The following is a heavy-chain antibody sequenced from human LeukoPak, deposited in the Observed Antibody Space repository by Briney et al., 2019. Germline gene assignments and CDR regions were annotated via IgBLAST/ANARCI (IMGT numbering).Heavy chain of an antibody. D-gene: IGHD3-22*01. CDR2: IYYSGTT. V-gene: IGHV4-59*08. CDR1: GGSISSYY. J-gene: IGHJ3*02. CDR3: ARRTRETRGLWHYDSSGFDAFDI. Sequence: SSETLSLTCTVSGGSISSYYWSWIRQPPGKGLEWIGYIYYSGTTNYNPSLKSRVTISVDTSKNQFSLKLSSVTAADTAVYYCARRTRETRGLWHYDSSGFDAFDIWGQGTMVTVSS.